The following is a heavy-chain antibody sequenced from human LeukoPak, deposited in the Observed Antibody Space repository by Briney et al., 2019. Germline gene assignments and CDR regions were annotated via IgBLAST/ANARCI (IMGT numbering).Heavy chain of an antibody. CDR3: AKERDYEFWSGKLFDP. V-gene: IGHV3-23*01. D-gene: IGHD3-3*01. CDR2: ISASGGST. Sequence: QPGGSLRLSCAVSGINFRDYAMSWIRQTPGKGLEWVSAISASGGSTYRADAVKGRFTISRDNSQNTLYLEMKSLRVEDTAVYYCAKERDYEFWSGKLFDPWGQGTSVSVSS. J-gene: IGHJ5*02. CDR1: GINFRDYA.